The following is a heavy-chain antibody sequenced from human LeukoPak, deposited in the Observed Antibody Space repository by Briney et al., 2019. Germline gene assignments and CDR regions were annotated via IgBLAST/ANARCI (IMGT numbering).Heavy chain of an antibody. J-gene: IGHJ3*02. Sequence: ASVKVSCKASGYTFTGYYMHWVRQAPGQGLEWMGWINPNSGGTNYAQKFQGRVTMTRDTSISTAYMELSRLRSDDTAVYYCARESGIVGATSAFDIWGQGTMVTVSS. V-gene: IGHV1-2*02. CDR1: GYTFTGYY. D-gene: IGHD1-26*01. CDR2: INPNSGGT. CDR3: ARESGIVGATSAFDI.